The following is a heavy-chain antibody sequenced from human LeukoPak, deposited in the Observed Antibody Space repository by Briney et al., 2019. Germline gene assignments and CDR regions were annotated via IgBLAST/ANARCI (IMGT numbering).Heavy chain of an antibody. CDR3: AKDGGTVTSYYFDS. CDR1: GFTFSAYA. D-gene: IGHD4-11*01. CDR2: ISAWGDNT. Sequence: PGGSLRLSCAASGFTFSAYAMSWVRQAPGQGLEWVSGISAWGDNTYSADSVRGRFTISRDNSKNTLYLQMNSLRVEDTAVYYCAKDGGTVTSYYFDSWGLGTLVTVSS. J-gene: IGHJ4*02. V-gene: IGHV3-23*01.